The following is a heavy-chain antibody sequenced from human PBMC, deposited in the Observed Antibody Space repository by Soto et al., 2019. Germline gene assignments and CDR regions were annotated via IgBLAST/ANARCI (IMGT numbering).Heavy chain of an antibody. CDR3: ARGRKTTATVGGDFDP. CDR2: LNPRKGDT. CDR1: GYTFIHYA. V-gene: IGHV1-2*04. D-gene: IGHD4-4*01. J-gene: IGHJ5*02. Sequence: QVQLVQSGAEVKKPGASVKVSCKASGYTFIHYAMHWVRQAPGQRLEWMGWLNPRKGDTNYAQKFQDWVTLTRDTSITTTYMALSRLKSDDTAVYYCARGRKTTATVGGDFDPWGQGTLVSVSS.